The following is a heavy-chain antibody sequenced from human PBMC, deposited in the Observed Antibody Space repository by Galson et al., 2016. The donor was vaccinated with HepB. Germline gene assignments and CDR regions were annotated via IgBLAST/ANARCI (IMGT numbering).Heavy chain of an antibody. J-gene: IGHJ6*02. CDR1: GGSSSDYS. CDR2: INHNGRP. CDR3: ARAGRGYASYSSYYGMDV. D-gene: IGHD2-2*01. Sequence: SETLSLTCAVYGGSSSDYSWSWIRQSPEKGLEWIGEINHNGRPNYSPSLKSRVTISGDTSNNQFSLKVSSLTAADTAVYYCARAGRGYASYSSYYGMDVWGQGTTVTVSS. V-gene: IGHV4-34*01.